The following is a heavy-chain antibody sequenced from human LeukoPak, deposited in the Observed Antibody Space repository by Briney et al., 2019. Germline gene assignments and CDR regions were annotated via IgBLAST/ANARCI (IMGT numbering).Heavy chain of an antibody. D-gene: IGHD5-12*01. CDR1: GGSISSYY. Sequence: SETLSLTCTVSGGSISSYYWSWIRQPAGKGLEWIGRIYTSGSTNYNPSLKSRVTMSVDTSKNQFSLKLSSVTAADTAVYYCARDPEAVATDDYYYYGMDVWGQGTTVTVSS. V-gene: IGHV4-4*07. CDR2: IYTSGST. J-gene: IGHJ6*02. CDR3: ARDPEAVATDDYYYYGMDV.